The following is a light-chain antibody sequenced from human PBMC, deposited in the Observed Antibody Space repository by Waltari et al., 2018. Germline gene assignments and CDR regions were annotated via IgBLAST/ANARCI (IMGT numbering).Light chain of an antibody. CDR3: QSYDSSLGGSV. J-gene: IGLJ2*01. V-gene: IGLV1-40*01. CDR2: GNS. Sequence: QSVLTQPPPVSGAPGQRVTISCTGSSSNIGAGYDVNWYQQLPGKAPKLLIHGNSNRPSGVPDRISGSKSGTSASLAITGLQAEDEADYYCQSYDSSLGGSVFGGGTKLTVL. CDR1: SSNIGAGYD.